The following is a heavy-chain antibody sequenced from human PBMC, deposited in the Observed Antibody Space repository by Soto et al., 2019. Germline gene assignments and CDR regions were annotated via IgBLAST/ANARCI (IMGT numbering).Heavy chain of an antibody. J-gene: IGHJ4*02. V-gene: IGHV1-46*01. CDR2: INPSGGST. CDR3: ARDKVLGSPPRGSRYYFDY. CDR1: GSPFTSYY. D-gene: IGHD3-10*01. Sequence: ASVKVSCKASGSPFTSYYMHWVRQAPGQGLEWMGIINPSGGSTSYAQKFQGRVTMTRDTSTSTVYLELRSLRSEDTAVYYCARDKVLGSPPRGSRYYFDYWGQGTLVTVSS.